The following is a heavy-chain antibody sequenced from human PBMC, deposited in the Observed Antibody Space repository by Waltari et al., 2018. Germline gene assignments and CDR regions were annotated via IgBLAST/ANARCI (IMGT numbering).Heavy chain of an antibody. Sequence: QVQLVQSGAEVKKPGSSVKVSCKATGGTFSSYAISWARQAPGQGLEWMGRIIPIFGTANYAQKFQGRVTMTTDTSTSTAYMELRSLRSDDTAVYYCARTANLGTEYFQHWGQGTLVTVSS. CDR3: ARTANLGTEYFQH. CDR2: IIPIFGTA. V-gene: IGHV1-69*05. D-gene: IGHD3-10*01. J-gene: IGHJ1*01. CDR1: GGTFSSYA.